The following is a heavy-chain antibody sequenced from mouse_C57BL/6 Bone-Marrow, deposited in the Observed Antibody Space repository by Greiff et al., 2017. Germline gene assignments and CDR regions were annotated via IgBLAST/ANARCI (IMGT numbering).Heavy chain of an antibody. CDR3: ARFHLYYYGSSPLAY. CDR2: IYPRSGNT. Sequence: VQLQQSGAELARPGASVKLSCKASGYTFTSYGISWVKQRTGQGLEWIGEIYPRSGNTYYNEKFKGKATLTADKSSSTAYMELRSLTSEDSAVYYCARFHLYYYGSSPLAYWGQGTLVTVSA. J-gene: IGHJ3*01. CDR1: GYTFTSYG. V-gene: IGHV1-81*01. D-gene: IGHD1-1*01.